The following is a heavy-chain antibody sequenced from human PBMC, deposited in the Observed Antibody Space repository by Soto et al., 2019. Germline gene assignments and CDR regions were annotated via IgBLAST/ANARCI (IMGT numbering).Heavy chain of an antibody. D-gene: IGHD3-16*01. V-gene: IGHV1-8*01. CDR1: GYTFTSYD. J-gene: IGHJ6*02. Sequence: QVQLVQSGAEVKKPGASVKVSCKASGYTFTSYDINWVRQATGQGLEWLGWMNPNSGNTGYAQKFQGRVTMTRNTSRGTAYRELSSLRSEDTDVYYCASEGVRGMDVWGQGTTVTVSS. CDR3: ASEGVRGMDV. CDR2: MNPNSGNT.